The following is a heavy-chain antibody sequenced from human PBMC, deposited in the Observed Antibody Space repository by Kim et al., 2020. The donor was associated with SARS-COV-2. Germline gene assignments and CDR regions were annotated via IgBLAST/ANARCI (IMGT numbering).Heavy chain of an antibody. V-gene: IGHV3-74*01. CDR1: GFTFSSYW. D-gene: IGHD3-10*01. J-gene: IGHJ5*02. CDR2: INSDGSST. CDR3: ARGRSGTMVRGGFDP. Sequence: GGSLRLSCAASGFTFSSYWMHWVRQAPGKGLVWVSRINSDGSSTSYADSVKGRFTISRDNAKNTLYLQMNSLRAGDTAVYYCARGRSGTMVRGGFDPWGQGTLVTVSS.